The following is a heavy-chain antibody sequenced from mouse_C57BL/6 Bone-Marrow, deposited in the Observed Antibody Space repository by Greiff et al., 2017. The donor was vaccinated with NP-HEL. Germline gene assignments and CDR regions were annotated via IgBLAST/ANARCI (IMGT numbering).Heavy chain of an antibody. D-gene: IGHD3-2*02. V-gene: IGHV1-74*04. CDR1: GYTFTSYW. Sequence: VQLQQPGAELVKPGASVKVSCKASGYTFTSYWMHWVKQRPGQGLEWIGRIHPSDSDTNYNQKFKGKATLTVDKSSSTAYMQLSSLTSEDSAVYYCAIRGSSSYHYAMDYWGQGTSVTVSS. CDR3: AIRGSSSYHYAMDY. J-gene: IGHJ4*01. CDR2: IHPSDSDT.